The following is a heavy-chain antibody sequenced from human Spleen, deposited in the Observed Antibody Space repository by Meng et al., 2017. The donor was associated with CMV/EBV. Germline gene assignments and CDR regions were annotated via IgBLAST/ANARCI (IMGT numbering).Heavy chain of an antibody. CDR3: AREVGEGY. CDR1: GFTFSSYS. D-gene: IGHD3-16*01. J-gene: IGHJ4*02. CDR2: ISSSSNYI. V-gene: IGHV3-21*01. Sequence: GESLKISCAASGFTFSSYSMNWVRRAPGKGLEWVASISSSSNYIYYADSVKGRFTISSDNAKNSLYLQMNSLRADDTAVYYCAREVGEGYWGQGRVVTVSS.